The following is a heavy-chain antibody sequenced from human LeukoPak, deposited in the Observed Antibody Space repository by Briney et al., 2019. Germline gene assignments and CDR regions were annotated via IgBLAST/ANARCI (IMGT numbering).Heavy chain of an antibody. J-gene: IGHJ5*02. CDR1: GFTFSSYA. D-gene: IGHD5-12*01. V-gene: IGHV3-23*01. CDR3: ARDYSGWSLDP. Sequence: GGSLRLSCAASGFTFSSYAMSWVRQAPGKGLEWVSAFSGSGGDTYYADSVKGRFTISRDNAKNSLYLQMNSLRAEDTAVYYCARDYSGWSLDPWGQGTLVTVSS. CDR2: FSGSGGDT.